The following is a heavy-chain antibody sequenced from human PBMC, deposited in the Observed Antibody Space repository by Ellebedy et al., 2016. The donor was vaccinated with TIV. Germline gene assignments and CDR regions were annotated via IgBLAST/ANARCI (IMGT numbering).Heavy chain of an antibody. V-gene: IGHV4-59*01. D-gene: IGHD5-12*01. CDR3: ARERRDSGYEAFDI. J-gene: IGHJ3*02. Sequence: PSETLSLTCTVPGGSISSYYWSWIRQPPGKGLEWIGYVYYSGNTNYNPSLKSPVTISVDTSKNQFSLRLSSVTAADTAVYNCARERRDSGYEAFDIWGPGTMVTVSS. CDR2: VYYSGNT. CDR1: GGSISSYY.